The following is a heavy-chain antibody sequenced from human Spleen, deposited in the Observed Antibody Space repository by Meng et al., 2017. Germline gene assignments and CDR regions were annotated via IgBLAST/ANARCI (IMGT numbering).Heavy chain of an antibody. V-gene: IGHV1-2*06. CDR1: GGTFSSYT. J-gene: IGHJ5*02. CDR2: INPSSGGT. D-gene: IGHD3-10*01. CDR3: ATLITMVRGVPYNWFDP. Sequence: ASVKVSCKASGGTFSSYTISWVRQAPGQGLEWMGRINPSSGGTNYAQKFQGRVTMTRDTSISTAYMELSRLRSDDTAVYYCATLITMVRGVPYNWFDPWGQGTLVTVSS.